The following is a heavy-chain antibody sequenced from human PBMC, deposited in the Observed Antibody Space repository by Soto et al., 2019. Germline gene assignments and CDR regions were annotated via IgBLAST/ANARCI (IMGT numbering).Heavy chain of an antibody. J-gene: IGHJ2*01. D-gene: IGHD2-15*01. CDR1: GGTFSSYT. CDR2: IIPILGIA. V-gene: IGHV1-69*02. CDR3: ASENCSGGSCYSRPQYFDL. Sequence: ASVKVSCKASGGTFSSYTISWVRQAPGQGLEWMGRIIPILGIANYAQKFQGRVTITADKSTSTAYMELSSLRSEDTAVYYCASENCSGGSCYSRPQYFDLWGRGTLVTVSS.